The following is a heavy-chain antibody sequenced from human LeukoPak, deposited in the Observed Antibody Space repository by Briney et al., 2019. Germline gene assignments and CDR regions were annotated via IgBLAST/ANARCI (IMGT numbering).Heavy chain of an antibody. Sequence: ASVKVSCKPSGYTFTSYGISWVRQAPGQGRDWMGWSSAYNCNTNYAQKLQGRVTMTTDTSTSTAYMELRSLRSDDTAVYYCARDPIVVVVAANNDAFDIWGRGTMVTVSS. CDR2: SSAYNCNT. CDR1: GYTFTSYG. V-gene: IGHV1-18*01. D-gene: IGHD2-15*01. J-gene: IGHJ3*02. CDR3: ARDPIVVVVAANNDAFDI.